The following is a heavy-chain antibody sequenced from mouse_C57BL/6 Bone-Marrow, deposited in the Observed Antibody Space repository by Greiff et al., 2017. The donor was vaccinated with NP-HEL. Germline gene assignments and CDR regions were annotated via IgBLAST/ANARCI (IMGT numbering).Heavy chain of an antibody. Sequence: DVMLVESGGGLVKPGGSLKLSCAASGFTFSSYAMSWVRQTPEKRLEWVATISDGGSYTYYPDNVKGRFTISRDNAKNNLYLQMSHLKSEDTAMYYCAREGYDFPWFAYWGQGTLVTVSA. CDR3: AREGYDFPWFAY. D-gene: IGHD2-4*01. V-gene: IGHV5-4*01. CDR2: ISDGGSYT. CDR1: GFTFSSYA. J-gene: IGHJ3*01.